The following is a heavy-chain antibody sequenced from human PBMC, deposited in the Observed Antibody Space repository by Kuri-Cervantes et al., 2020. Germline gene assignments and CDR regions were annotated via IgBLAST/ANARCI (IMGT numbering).Heavy chain of an antibody. Sequence: SETLSLTCTVSGGSISSYYWSWIRQPPGKGLEWIGYIYYSGSTNYNPSLKSRVTISVDTSKNHFSLKLNSVTAADTAVYYCARENTGSSHYYDYWGQGTLVTVSS. J-gene: IGHJ4*02. CDR2: IYYSGST. CDR1: GGSISSYY. CDR3: ARENTGSSHYYDY. V-gene: IGHV4-59*12. D-gene: IGHD6-13*01.